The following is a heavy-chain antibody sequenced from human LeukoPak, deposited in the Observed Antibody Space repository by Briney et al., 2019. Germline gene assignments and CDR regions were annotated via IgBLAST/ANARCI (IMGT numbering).Heavy chain of an antibody. Sequence: TGGSLRLSCAASRFRFSTFPMGWVRQAPGKGLEWVSSISSSSSYIYYADSVKGRLTISRDNAKNSLYLQMNSLRAEDTAVYYCVRDGRIAAPGTRYMDVWGKGTTVTVSS. CDR2: ISSSSSYI. V-gene: IGHV3-21*01. CDR1: RFRFSTFP. D-gene: IGHD6-13*01. CDR3: VRDGRIAAPGTRYMDV. J-gene: IGHJ6*03.